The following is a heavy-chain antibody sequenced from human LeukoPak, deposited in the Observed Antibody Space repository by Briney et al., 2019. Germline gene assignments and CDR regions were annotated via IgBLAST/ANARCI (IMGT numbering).Heavy chain of an antibody. J-gene: IGHJ6*02. CDR1: GFTFRSSG. CDR2: IWHDGSNK. CDR3: AKDRAGINLVRGVITGVMDV. D-gene: IGHD3-10*01. Sequence: PGGSLRLSYVVSGFTFRSSGMHWVRQVPGKGLEWVALIWHDGSNKDYRDSVKGRFIISRDNAKNTLYLQLNKLTDEDTGEYYCAKDRAGINLVRGVITGVMDVWGQGTTVTVSS. V-gene: IGHV3-33*06.